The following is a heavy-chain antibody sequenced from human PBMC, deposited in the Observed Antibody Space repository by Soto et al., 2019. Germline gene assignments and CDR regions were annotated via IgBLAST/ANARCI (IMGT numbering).Heavy chain of an antibody. Sequence: GGSLKISCKGSGYSFTSHWIGWVRQMPGKGLEWMGIIYPGDSDTRYSPSFQGQGTISADKSISTAYLQWSSLKASDTAMYYCARKSRIYDSSGYHNDAFDIWGQGTMVTVSS. V-gene: IGHV5-51*01. CDR1: GYSFTSHW. CDR2: IYPGDSDT. J-gene: IGHJ3*02. CDR3: ARKSRIYDSSGYHNDAFDI. D-gene: IGHD3-22*01.